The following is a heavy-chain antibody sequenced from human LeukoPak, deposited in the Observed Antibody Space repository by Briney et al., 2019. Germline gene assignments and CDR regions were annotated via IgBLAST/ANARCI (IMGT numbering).Heavy chain of an antibody. V-gene: IGHV4-34*01. CDR1: GGSFSGYY. D-gene: IGHD3-22*01. Sequence: SETLSLTCAVYGGSFSGYYWSWIRQPPGKGLEWIGEINHSGSTNYNPSLKSRVTISVDTSKNQFSLKLSSVTAADTAVYYCATYYYDSSGYGWTWGQGTLVTVSS. CDR2: INHSGST. J-gene: IGHJ4*02. CDR3: ATYYYDSSGYGWT.